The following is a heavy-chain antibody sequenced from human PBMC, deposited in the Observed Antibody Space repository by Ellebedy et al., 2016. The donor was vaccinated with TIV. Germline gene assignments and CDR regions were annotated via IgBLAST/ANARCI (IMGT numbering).Heavy chain of an antibody. V-gene: IGHV3-48*04. Sequence: GGSLRLSCDASGFTFMSHTMNWVRQAPGKGLEWVSYISGGGGTIYYADSVKGRFTISRDNAENSLYLQLNVLRVEDTAVYYCARAQHSSSQNWFDSWGQGTLVIVSS. J-gene: IGHJ5*01. CDR1: GFTFMSHT. CDR2: ISGGGGTI. CDR3: ARAQHSSSQNWFDS. D-gene: IGHD3-22*01.